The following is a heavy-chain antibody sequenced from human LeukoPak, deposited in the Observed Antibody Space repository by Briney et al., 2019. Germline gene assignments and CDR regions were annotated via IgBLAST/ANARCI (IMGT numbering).Heavy chain of an antibody. J-gene: IGHJ6*03. CDR3: ARVRGSSGSYEYYHYMDV. CDR2: IYYSGST. Sequence: PSETLSLTCTVSGGSISSSSNYWGWIRQPPGKGLEWIGSIYYSGSTYYNPSLKSRVTISVDTSKNQFSLKLSSVTAADTAVYYCARVRGSSGSYEYYHYMDVWGKGTTVTISS. CDR1: GGSISSSSNY. D-gene: IGHD1-26*01. V-gene: IGHV4-39*07.